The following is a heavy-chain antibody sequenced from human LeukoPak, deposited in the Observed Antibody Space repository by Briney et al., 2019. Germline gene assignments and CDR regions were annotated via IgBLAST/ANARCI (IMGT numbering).Heavy chain of an antibody. CDR2: IYDTGST. V-gene: IGHV4-59*01. CDR1: GGSLNSDY. J-gene: IGHJ3*02. CDR3: ARVLSRWTDAFDI. Sequence: SETLSLTCTVSGGSLNSDYWSWIRQPPGKGLEYVGYIYDTGSTNYNPSLKSRVTISVDTSKNQFSLKLSSVTAADTAVYYCARVLSRWTDAFDIWGQGTMVTVSS. D-gene: IGHD2-15*01.